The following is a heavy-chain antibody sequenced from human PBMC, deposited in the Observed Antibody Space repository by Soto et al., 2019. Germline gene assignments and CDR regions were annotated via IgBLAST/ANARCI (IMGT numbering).Heavy chain of an antibody. V-gene: IGHV3-64D*06. Sequence: EVQLVESGGGLVQPGGSLRLSCLASGFTFNSYAMVWVRQAPGKGLEFVSAISNDGGSTYYADSVKGSFTISRDNSKSTLSLQMSSLRIEDTAVYYCVKGCTTTTCYTGSYNMDVWGQGTTVTVSS. D-gene: IGHD2-2*02. CDR3: VKGCTTTTCYTGSYNMDV. J-gene: IGHJ6*02. CDR1: GFTFNSYA. CDR2: ISNDGGST.